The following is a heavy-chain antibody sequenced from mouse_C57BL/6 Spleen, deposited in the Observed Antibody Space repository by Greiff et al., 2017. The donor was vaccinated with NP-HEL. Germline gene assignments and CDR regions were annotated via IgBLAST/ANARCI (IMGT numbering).Heavy chain of an antibody. D-gene: IGHD2-4*01. CDR3: AKPEDYDGGAWFAY. V-gene: IGHV2-3*01. CDR2: IWGDGST. J-gene: IGHJ3*01. CDR1: GFSLTSYG. Sequence: VQLKESGPGLVAPSQSLSITCTVSGFSLTSYGVSWVRQPPGKGLEWLGVIWGDGSTNYHSALISRLSISKDNSKSQVFLKLNSLQTDDTATYYCAKPEDYDGGAWFAYWGQGTLVTVSA.